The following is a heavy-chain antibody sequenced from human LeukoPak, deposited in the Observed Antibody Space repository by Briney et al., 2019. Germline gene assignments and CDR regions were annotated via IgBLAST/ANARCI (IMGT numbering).Heavy chain of an antibody. CDR1: GGSISSYY. CDR3: ARDQFLGYCSSTSCSNWFDP. J-gene: IGHJ5*02. V-gene: IGHV4-4*07. CDR2: IYSSGNT. Sequence: PSETLSLTCTVSGGSISSYYWSWIRQPAGKGLERIGRIYSSGNTNYNPSLKSRLTMSVDTSKTQFSLKLSSVTAADTAVYYCARDQFLGYCSSTSCSNWFDPWGQGTLVTVSS. D-gene: IGHD2-2*01.